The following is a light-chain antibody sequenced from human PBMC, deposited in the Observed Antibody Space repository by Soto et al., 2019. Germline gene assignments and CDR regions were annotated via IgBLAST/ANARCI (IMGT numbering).Light chain of an antibody. CDR3: QQHNYSPT. Sequence: AIQLTQSPSSLSASVGDRVTITCRASQAIKSSLAWFQQKPGEPPELLISDASTLESGVPSRFSGSGSGTDFTLTISSLQSEDFATYYCQQHNYSPTFGPGTKVDLK. CDR1: QAIKSS. V-gene: IGKV1D-13*01. J-gene: IGKJ3*01. CDR2: DAS.